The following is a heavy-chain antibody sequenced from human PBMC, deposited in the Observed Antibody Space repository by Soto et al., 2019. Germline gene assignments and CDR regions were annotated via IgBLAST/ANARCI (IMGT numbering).Heavy chain of an antibody. D-gene: IGHD3-22*01. V-gene: IGHV3-23*01. CDR1: GFTLSNYA. CDR3: ASSTMIVVITA. CDR2: ISGSNNRT. Sequence: GGALRLPWAASGFTLSNYAMNWVRLAPGKGLEWVSIISGSNNRTYYADSVKGRFTISRDNSQNTLYLQMNSLRADDTAIYYCASSTMIVVITAWGQGTLVTVSS. J-gene: IGHJ5*02.